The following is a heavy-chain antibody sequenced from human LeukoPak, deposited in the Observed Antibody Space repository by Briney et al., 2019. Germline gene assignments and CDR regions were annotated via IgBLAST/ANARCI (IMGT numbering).Heavy chain of an antibody. CDR2: IYYSGST. J-gene: IGHJ4*02. CDR1: GFTFSRYSMN. V-gene: IGHV4-39*01. CDR3: GRQEYGYSQHFDY. Sequence: SGGSLRLSCAASGFTFSRYSMNWVRQAPGKGLEWIGSIYYSGSTYYNPSLKSRVTISVDTSKNQFSLKLSSVTAADTAVYYCGRQEYGYSQHFDYWGQRTLVTVSS. D-gene: IGHD5-24*01.